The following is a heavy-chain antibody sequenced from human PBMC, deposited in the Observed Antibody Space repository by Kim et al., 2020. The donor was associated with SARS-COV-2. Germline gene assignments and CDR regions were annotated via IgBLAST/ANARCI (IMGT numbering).Heavy chain of an antibody. CDR1: GGSITNYY. D-gene: IGHD4-4*01. CDR3: ARQGNSSNYYFDY. Sequence: SETLSLTCNVSGGSITNYYWSWIRQPPRKGLEWIGYISYTGSANYNPSLQSRVTISLDTSPAQFSLKLTSVTAADTAVYFCARQGNSSNYYFDYWGQGT. V-gene: IGHV4-59*08. J-gene: IGHJ4*02. CDR2: ISYTGSA.